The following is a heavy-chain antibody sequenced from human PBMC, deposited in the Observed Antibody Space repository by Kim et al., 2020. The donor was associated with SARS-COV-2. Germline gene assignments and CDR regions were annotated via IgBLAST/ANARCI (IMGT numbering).Heavy chain of an antibody. CDR1: GGSISSYY. D-gene: IGHD3-9*01. Sequence: SETLSLTCTVSGGSISSYYWSWIRQPPGKGLEWIGFIFYSGSTSYNPSLKSRVTISVDTSKNQFSLKLSSVTAADTAVYYCARGAVLRYFDWSEWGQGTLVTVSS. CDR3: ARGAVLRYFDWSE. V-gene: IGHV4-59*01. J-gene: IGHJ4*02. CDR2: IFYSGST.